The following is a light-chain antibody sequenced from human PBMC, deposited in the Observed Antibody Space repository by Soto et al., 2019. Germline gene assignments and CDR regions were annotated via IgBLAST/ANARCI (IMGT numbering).Light chain of an antibody. J-gene: IGLJ1*01. CDR1: SSDVGGYNF. V-gene: IGLV2-14*03. CDR3: SSYTSSRSLV. CDR2: DVS. Sequence: QSVLTQPASVSGSPGQSITISCTGTSSDVGGYNFVSWYQHHPGKAPKLMIYDVSNRPSGVSSRFSASKSGNTASLTISGLQTDDEADYYCSSYTSSRSLVFGSGTKLTVL.